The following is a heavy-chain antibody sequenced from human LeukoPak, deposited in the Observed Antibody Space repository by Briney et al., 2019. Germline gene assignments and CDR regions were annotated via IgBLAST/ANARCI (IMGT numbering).Heavy chain of an antibody. CDR2: IYTSGST. CDR1: SGSISSCY. CDR3: ARDPGYCSSTSCYSDAFDI. D-gene: IGHD2-2*02. V-gene: IGHV4-4*07. Sequence: SETLSLTCTVSSGSISSCYWSWIRQPAGKGLEWIGRIYTSGSTNYNPSLKSRVTMSVDTSKNQFSLKLSSVTAADTAVYYCARDPGYCSSTSCYSDAFDIWGQGTMVTVSS. J-gene: IGHJ3*02.